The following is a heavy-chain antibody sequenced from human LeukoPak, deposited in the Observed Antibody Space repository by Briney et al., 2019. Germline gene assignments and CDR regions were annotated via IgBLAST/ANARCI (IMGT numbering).Heavy chain of an antibody. V-gene: IGHV3-74*01. CDR2: INADGSTA. J-gene: IGHJ3*01. Sequence: GGSLRLSCAASGFTFGNSWVHWVRQAPGKGLVWVSLINADGSTATYADSVKGRFTISRDNARDTLSLQMNSLTIEDTAVYYCVVVVEPPDSDGFDVWGQGTMITVSS. CDR3: VVVVEPPDSDGFDV. CDR1: GFTFGNSW. D-gene: IGHD1-14*01.